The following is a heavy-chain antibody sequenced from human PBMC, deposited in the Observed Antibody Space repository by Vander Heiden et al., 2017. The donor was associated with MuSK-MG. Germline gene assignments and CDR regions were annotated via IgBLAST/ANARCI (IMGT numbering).Heavy chain of an antibody. CDR3: ARGAGFGELSY. J-gene: IGHJ4*02. V-gene: IGHV4-34*01. D-gene: IGHD3-10*01. CDR1: GGSFSGYY. Sequence: QVQLQQWGAGLLKPSETLSLTCAVYGGSFSGYYWSWIRQPPGKGLEWIGEINHSGSTNDNPSLKSRVTISVDTSKNQFSLKLSSVTAADTAVYYCARGAGFGELSYWGQGTLVTVSS. CDR2: INHSGST.